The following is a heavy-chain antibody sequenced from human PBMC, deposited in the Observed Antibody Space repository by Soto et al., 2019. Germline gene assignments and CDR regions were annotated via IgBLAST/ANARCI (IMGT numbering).Heavy chain of an antibody. D-gene: IGHD3-22*01. CDR3: AKISSPYDSSGYDAFDI. Sequence: GGSLRLSCAGSGITFDDYAMHWVRQAPGKGLEWVSGLSWNSISIGYADSVKGRFTISRDNAKNSLYLQMNSLRVEDTALYYCAKISSPYDSSGYDAFDIWGQGTTVTVSS. V-gene: IGHV3-9*01. J-gene: IGHJ3*02. CDR1: GITFDDYA. CDR2: LSWNSISI.